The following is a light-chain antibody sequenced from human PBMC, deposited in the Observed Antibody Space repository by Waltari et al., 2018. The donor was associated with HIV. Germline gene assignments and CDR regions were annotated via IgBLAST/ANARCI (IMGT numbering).Light chain of an antibody. Sequence: AVTQPASVSGLPGQSTTISCTGDDSDFGLSKIVSWYQHHSGRPPRLLLYDVDSRSSGVSDRFSCSMSGNTASLTISGLRAEDEGHYYCASFTGDNTVIFGGGTEVTVL. V-gene: IGLV2-14*01. CDR2: DVD. J-gene: IGLJ2*01. CDR1: DSDFGLSKI. CDR3: ASFTGDNTVI.